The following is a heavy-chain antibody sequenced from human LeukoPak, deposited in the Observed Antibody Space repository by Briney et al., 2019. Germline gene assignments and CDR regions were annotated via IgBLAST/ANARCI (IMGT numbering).Heavy chain of an antibody. CDR3: ARDRLLEDREYNYYYYMDV. Sequence: SVKVSCKASGGTFSSYAISWVRQAPGQGLEWMGGIIPIFGTANYAQKFQGRVTITADESTSTAYMELSSLRSEDTAVYYCARDRLLEDREYNYYYYMDVWGKGTTVTVSS. J-gene: IGHJ6*03. D-gene: IGHD3-3*01. CDR2: IIPIFGTA. V-gene: IGHV1-69*13. CDR1: GGTFSSYA.